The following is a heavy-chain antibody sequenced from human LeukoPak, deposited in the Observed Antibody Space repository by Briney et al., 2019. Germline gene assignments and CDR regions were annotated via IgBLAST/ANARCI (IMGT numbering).Heavy chain of an antibody. CDR2: LRGDGET. D-gene: IGHD3-16*01. J-gene: IGHJ4*02. V-gene: IGHV3-23*01. CDR1: GLSFTSFA. Sequence: GGSLRLSCAASGLSFTSFAMSWVRQAPARGPEWVSSLRGDGETFYADSVRSRFTLSRDDSRNTVYLQLNNLRVEDTAIYYCARASWVSSADAVRWGQGTQVTVSS. CDR3: ARASWVSSADAVR.